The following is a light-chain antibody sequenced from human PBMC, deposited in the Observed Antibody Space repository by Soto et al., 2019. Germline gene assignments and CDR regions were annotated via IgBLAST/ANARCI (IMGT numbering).Light chain of an antibody. CDR3: QQYYSTPLLT. CDR1: QSVLYSSKNKNY. CDR2: WAS. V-gene: IGKV4-1*01. J-gene: IGKJ4*01. Sequence: DIVMTQSPDSLSVSLGERATINCKSSQSVLYSSKNKNYLAWYQQKPGQPPKLLIYWASTRESGVPDRFSGSESGTDFTLTISSLQAEDVAVYYCQQYYSTPLLTFGGGPKVEIK.